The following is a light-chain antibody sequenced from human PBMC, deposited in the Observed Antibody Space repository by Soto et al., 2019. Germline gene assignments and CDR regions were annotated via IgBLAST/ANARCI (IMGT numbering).Light chain of an antibody. CDR2: EDN. CDR1: SGSIAINF. V-gene: IGLV6-57*04. Sequence: FMLTQPHSVSASPGKTVTISCTRSSGSIAINFVQWYQQRPGSAPTTVIYEDNQRPSGVPDRFSGSIDSSSNSASLTISGLQTEDEADYYCQSDDSTNVIFGGGTKLTVL. J-gene: IGLJ2*01. CDR3: QSDDSTNVI.